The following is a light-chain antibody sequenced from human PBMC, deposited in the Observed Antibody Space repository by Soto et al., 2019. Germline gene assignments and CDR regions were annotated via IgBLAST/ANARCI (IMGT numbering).Light chain of an antibody. CDR2: GAS. J-gene: IGKJ3*01. CDR3: QKHNSAPLF. V-gene: IGKV3-15*01. CDR1: QSVSSN. Sequence: EIVMTQSPATLSVSPGERANLSCRASQSVSSNLAWYQQKPGQAPRLLIYGASTRATGIPARFSGSGSGTEFTLTISSLQPEDVATYYCQKHNSAPLFFGPGTKVDIK.